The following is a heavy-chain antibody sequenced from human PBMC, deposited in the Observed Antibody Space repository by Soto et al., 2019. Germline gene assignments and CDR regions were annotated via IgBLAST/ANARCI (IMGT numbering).Heavy chain of an antibody. CDR2: ISAYNGNT. Sequence: GASVKVSCKASGYTFTSYGISWVRQAPGQGLEWMGWISAYNGNTNYAQKLQGRVTMTTDTSTSTAYMELRSLRSDDTAVYYCARECVYCTNGVCYRVYDHWGHATLVTVTS. J-gene: IGHJ4*01. V-gene: IGHV1-18*01. CDR1: GYTFTSYG. CDR3: ARECVYCTNGVCYRVYDH. D-gene: IGHD2-8*01.